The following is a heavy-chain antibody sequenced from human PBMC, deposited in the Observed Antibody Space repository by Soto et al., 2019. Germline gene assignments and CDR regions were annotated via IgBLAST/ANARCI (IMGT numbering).Heavy chain of an antibody. CDR1: GFTFSSYA. CDR3: AKEFNPGTYLNDY. J-gene: IGHJ4*02. CDR2: ISGSGGST. V-gene: IGHV3-23*01. Sequence: GGSLRLSCAASGFTFSSYAMSWVRQAPGKGLEWVSAISGSGGSTYYADSVKGRFTISRDNSKNTLYLQMNSLRAEYMAVYYCAKEFNPGTYLNDYWGQGTLVTVSS. D-gene: IGHD6-13*01.